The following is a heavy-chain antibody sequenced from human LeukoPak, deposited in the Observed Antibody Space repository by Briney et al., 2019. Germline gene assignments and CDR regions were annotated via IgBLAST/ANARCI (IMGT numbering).Heavy chain of an antibody. D-gene: IGHD3-9*01. Sequence: GGSLRLSCAASGFTFSSYWMSWVRQAPGKGLEWVAKIKQDGSEKSYVDSVKGRFTISRDNAKNSLYLQMNSLRAEDTALYYCAKETGGDILTGYYRGYFDYWGQGTLVTVSS. CDR2: IKQDGSEK. V-gene: IGHV3-7*03. J-gene: IGHJ4*02. CDR1: GFTFSSYW. CDR3: AKETGGDILTGYYRGYFDY.